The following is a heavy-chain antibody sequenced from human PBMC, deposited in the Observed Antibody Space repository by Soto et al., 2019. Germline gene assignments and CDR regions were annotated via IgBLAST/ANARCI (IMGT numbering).Heavy chain of an antibody. CDR2: IIPILGIA. J-gene: IGHJ4*02. CDR3: ARTANYEIWPGTVN. V-gene: IGHV1-69*02. D-gene: IGHD3-9*01. CDR1: GGTFSSST. Sequence: QVQLVHSGAEVKKPGASVKVSCKAFGGTFSSSTISWLRLAPGQGLEWMGRIIPILGIATYAQKFQGRVTIPAHKSTSTAYKELSSRRSEYTAVDYCARTANYEIWPGTVNWGQGTLVTVSS.